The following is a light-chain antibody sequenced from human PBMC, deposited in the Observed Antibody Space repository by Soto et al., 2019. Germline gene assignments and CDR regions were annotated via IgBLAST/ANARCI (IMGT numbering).Light chain of an antibody. J-gene: IGKJ1*01. Sequence: DIVLTQSPGTLSLSPGERATLSCRASQSLRTIYLAWYQQKPGQAPRLLIYGASTRATGIPARFSGSGSGTEFTLTISSLQSEDFAVYYCQQYNNWPGTFGQGTKWIS. CDR3: QQYNNWPGT. V-gene: IGKV3-15*01. CDR1: QSLRTIY. CDR2: GAS.